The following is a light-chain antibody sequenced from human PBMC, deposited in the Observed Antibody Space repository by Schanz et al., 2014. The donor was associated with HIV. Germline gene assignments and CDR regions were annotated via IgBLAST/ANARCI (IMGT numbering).Light chain of an antibody. J-gene: IGKJ2*01. CDR1: QGIRND. CDR2: AAS. CDR3: LQDDSHPSA. V-gene: IGKV1-6*01. Sequence: AIQMTQSPSSLSASVGDRVTLTCRASQGIRNDLGWYQQKPGKAPKLLIYAASSLQSGVPSRFSGSRSGTDFALAISSQQPEGLATDYGLQDDSHPSAFGQGTKREI.